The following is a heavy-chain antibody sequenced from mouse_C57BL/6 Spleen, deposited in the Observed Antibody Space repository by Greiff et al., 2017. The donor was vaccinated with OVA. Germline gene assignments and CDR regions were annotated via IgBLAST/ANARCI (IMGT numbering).Heavy chain of an antibody. CDR3: TNSGSGYWYFDV. CDR2: IDPETGGT. V-gene: IGHV1-15*01. Sequence: VQLQQSGAELVRPGASVTLSCKASGYTFTNYEMHWVKQTPVHGLEWIGAIDPETGGTAYNQKFTGKAILTADKSSCTAYMGRRSLTSEDSAVDYCTNSGSGYWYFDVWGTGTTVTVSS. J-gene: IGHJ1*03. CDR1: GYTFTNYE. D-gene: IGHD1-1*01.